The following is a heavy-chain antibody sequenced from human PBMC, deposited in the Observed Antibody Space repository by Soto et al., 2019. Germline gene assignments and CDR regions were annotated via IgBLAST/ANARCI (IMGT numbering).Heavy chain of an antibody. CDR2: IYYSGST. D-gene: IGHD3-22*01. J-gene: IGHJ3*02. CDR3: ARDQSDHYYDSSGPNFDI. Sequence: SETLSLTCTVSGGSISSGGYYWSWIRQHPGKGLEWIGYIYYSGSTYYNPSLKSRVTISVDTSKNQFSLKLSSVTAADMAVYYCARDQSDHYYDSSGPNFDIWGQGTMVT. CDR1: GGSISSGGYY. V-gene: IGHV4-31*03.